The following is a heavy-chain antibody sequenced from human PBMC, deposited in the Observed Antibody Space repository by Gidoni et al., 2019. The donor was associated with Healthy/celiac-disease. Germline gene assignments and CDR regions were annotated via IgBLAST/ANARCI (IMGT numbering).Heavy chain of an antibody. Sequence: QITLKKSGPTLVKPTQTLTLTCTYSGFSLSTSGVGVGWIHQPPGKALEWLALIYCDDDKRYSPSLKSRLTTTKDTSKNQVVLTMTNMDPVDTATYYCAQAYYDILTGYTAFDIWGQGTMVTVSS. CDR2: IYCDDDK. V-gene: IGHV2-5*02. J-gene: IGHJ3*02. CDR1: GFSLSTSGVG. D-gene: IGHD3-9*01. CDR3: AQAYYDILTGYTAFDI.